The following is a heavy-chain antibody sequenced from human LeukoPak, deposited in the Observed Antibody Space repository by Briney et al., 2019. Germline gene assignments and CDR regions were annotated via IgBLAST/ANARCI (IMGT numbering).Heavy chain of an antibody. CDR3: ASSREATSNWFVY. CDR2: ISSSGSAM. Sequence: GGSLRLSCAASGFTFSNYCMNWVRQAPGKGLEWVSYISSSGSAMYYADSVRGRFTISRDNSKNTLYLQMNSLRAEGTAVYHCASSREATSNWFVYWGQGTLVTVSS. V-gene: IGHV3-48*01. J-gene: IGHJ5*01. CDR1: GFTFSNYC. D-gene: IGHD2-2*01.